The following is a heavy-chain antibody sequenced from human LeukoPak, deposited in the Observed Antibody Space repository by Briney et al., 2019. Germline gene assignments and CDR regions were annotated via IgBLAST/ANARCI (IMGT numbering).Heavy chain of an antibody. CDR2: INWNGGST. CDR3: ARDRKFTDAFDI. J-gene: IGHJ3*02. CDR1: GFTFDDYG. V-gene: IGHV3-20*04. Sequence: GGSLRLSCAASGFTFDDYGMSWVRQAPGKGLEWVSGINWNGGSTGYADSVKGRFTISRDNAKDSLYLQMNSLRAEDTALYYCARDRKFTDAFDIWGQGTMVTVSS.